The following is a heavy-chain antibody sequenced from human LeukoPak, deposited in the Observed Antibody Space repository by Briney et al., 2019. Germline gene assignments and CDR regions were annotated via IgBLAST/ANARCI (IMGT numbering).Heavy chain of an antibody. CDR3: ATPGLARAY. V-gene: IGHV4-39*01. Sequence: PSETLSLTCTVSGASIRNYYWNWIRQPPGKGLEWIGSIYYSGNTYYNASLKSRVTISGDTSKNQFSLILSSVTAADTAVYYCATPGLARAYWGQGTLVTVSS. J-gene: IGHJ4*02. CDR2: IYYSGNT. CDR1: GASIRNYY.